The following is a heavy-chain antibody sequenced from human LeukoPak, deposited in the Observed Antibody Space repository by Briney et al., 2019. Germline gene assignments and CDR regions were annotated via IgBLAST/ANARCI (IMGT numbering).Heavy chain of an antibody. CDR2: VSGSGGST. CDR1: GFTFSSYA. D-gene: IGHD1-1*01. J-gene: IGHJ4*02. CDR3: AKDLEGSKGY. Sequence: PGGSLRLSCAASGFTFSSYAMSWVRQAPGKGLEWVSAVSGSGGSTYYADSVKGRFTISRDNSKNTLYPQMNSLRAEDTAVYYCAKDLEGSKGYWGQGTLVTVSS. V-gene: IGHV3-23*01.